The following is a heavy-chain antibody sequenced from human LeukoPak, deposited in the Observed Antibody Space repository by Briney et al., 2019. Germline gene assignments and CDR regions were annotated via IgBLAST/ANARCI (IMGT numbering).Heavy chain of an antibody. D-gene: IGHD5-12*01. CDR3: ARTSGYEKTYYYYYYMDV. V-gene: IGHV1-46*01. J-gene: IGHJ6*03. CDR2: INPSGGST. CDR1: GYTFTSYY. Sequence: ASVKVSCKASGYTFTSYYMHWVRQAPGQGLEWMGIINPSGGSTSYAQKFQGRVTMTRDMSTSTAYMELSSLRSEDTAVYYCARTSGYEKTYYYYYYMDVWGKGTTVTVSS.